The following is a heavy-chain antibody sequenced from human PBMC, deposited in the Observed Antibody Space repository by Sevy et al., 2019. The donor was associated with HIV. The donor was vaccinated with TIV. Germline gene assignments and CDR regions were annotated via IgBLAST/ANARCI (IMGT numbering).Heavy chain of an antibody. Sequence: GGSLRLSCAASGFTFSTYAMHWVRQAPGKGLVWVSRINSDGSSTSYADSVKGRFTISRDNAKNTLYLQMNSLRAEDTAVYYCARVSPVSYYGMDVWGQGTTVTVSS. V-gene: IGHV3-74*01. CDR1: GFTFSTYA. J-gene: IGHJ6*02. CDR3: ARVSPVSYYGMDV. CDR2: INSDGSST.